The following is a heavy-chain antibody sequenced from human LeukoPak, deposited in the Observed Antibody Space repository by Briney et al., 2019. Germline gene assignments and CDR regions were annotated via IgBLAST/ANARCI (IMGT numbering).Heavy chain of an antibody. CDR3: ARVSDFWTGSHFDY. Sequence: ASVKVSCKASGYTFTSYAMNWVRQAPGQGLEWMGWINTNTGNPTYAQGFTGRFVFSLDTSVSTAYLEISSLKAEDTAVYYCARVSDFWTGSHFDYWGQGTLVTVSS. D-gene: IGHD3/OR15-3a*01. CDR2: INTNTGNP. CDR1: GYTFTSYA. J-gene: IGHJ4*02. V-gene: IGHV7-4-1*02.